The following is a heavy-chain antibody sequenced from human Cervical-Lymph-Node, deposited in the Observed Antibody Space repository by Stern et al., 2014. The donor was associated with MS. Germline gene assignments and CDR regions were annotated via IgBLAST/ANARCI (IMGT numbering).Heavy chain of an antibody. CDR3: ARGGGLVGYFDY. J-gene: IGHJ4*02. D-gene: IGHD1-26*01. CDR2: ITPVFGTT. Sequence: QDQLVESGAEVKKPGSSVKVSCKASGDTFSSYAINWVRQVPGQGLEWIGRITPVFGTTNYAQKFQGRVTITADKSTNTAYMELMTLRSEDTAVYYCARGGGLVGYFDYWGQGTLVSVSS. V-gene: IGHV1-69*06. CDR1: GDTFSSYA.